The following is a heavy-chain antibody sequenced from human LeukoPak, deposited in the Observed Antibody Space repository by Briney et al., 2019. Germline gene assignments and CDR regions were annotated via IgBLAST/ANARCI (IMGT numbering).Heavy chain of an antibody. CDR2: INHSGST. D-gene: IGHD2-2*01. J-gene: IGHJ6*03. V-gene: IGHV4-34*01. CDR3: ARGRTGYQLLPTKKNYSYYYVDV. Sequence: LETLSLTCDVYGGSFSGYYWSWIRQPPGKGLEWIGEINHSGSTNYNPSLKSRVTISLDTSKNQFSLKLTSVTAADTAMYYCARGRTGYQLLPTKKNYSYYYVDVWGKGTTVTVSS. CDR1: GGSFSGYY.